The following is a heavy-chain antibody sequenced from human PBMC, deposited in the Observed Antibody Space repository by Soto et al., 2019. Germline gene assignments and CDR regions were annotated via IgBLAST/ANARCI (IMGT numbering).Heavy chain of an antibody. J-gene: IGHJ4*02. CDR2: IYYSGST. CDR3: ARLLIAAAAFYFDY. D-gene: IGHD6-13*01. Sequence: PSETLSLTCTVSGGSISSSSYYWGWIRQPPGQGLEWIGRIYYSGSTYFNPSLKIRFTISVYTSKNQFSLNLSSVTAADTAVYYCARLLIAAAAFYFDYWGQG. CDR1: GGSISSSSYY. V-gene: IGHV4-39*01.